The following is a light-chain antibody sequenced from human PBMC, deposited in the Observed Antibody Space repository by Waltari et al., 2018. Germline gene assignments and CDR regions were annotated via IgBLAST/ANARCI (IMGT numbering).Light chain of an antibody. Sequence: QSALTQPPSVSAVPRQRVTISCSGSSSNIGNNPLNWYQQLPGKAPKLLVYYDNLLPSGVSDRFSGSKSGTSASLAISGLQSDDEAVYYCESWDDNLNTWVFGGGTKLTVL. J-gene: IGLJ3*02. CDR1: SSNIGNNP. CDR2: YDN. CDR3: ESWDDNLNTWV. V-gene: IGLV1-36*01.